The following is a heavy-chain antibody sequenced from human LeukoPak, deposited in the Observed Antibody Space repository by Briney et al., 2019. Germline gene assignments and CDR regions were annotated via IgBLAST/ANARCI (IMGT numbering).Heavy chain of an antibody. CDR1: GYTFSNYG. V-gene: IGHV1-18*01. J-gene: IGHJ4*02. CDR2: ISAYNGNT. CDR3: ARDSVEEQQPFIY. Sequence: ASVKVSCKASGYTFSNYGITWVRQAPGQGLEWMGWISAYNGNTNYAQKPQGRVTMTTDTSTSTAYMELRSLRSDDTAVYYCARDSVEEQQPFIYWGQGTLVTVSS. D-gene: IGHD6-13*01.